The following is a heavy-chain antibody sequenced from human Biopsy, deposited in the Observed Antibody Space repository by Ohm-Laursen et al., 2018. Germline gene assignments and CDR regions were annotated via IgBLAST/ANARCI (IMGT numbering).Heavy chain of an antibody. CDR2: INSMFGTT. D-gene: IGHD1-1*01. V-gene: IGHV1-69*01. CDR1: GYTFTAYG. CDR3: AKRGVERGRPLAY. Sequence: SSVKVSCKPSGYTFTAYGISWVRQAPGQGLEWMGEINSMFGTTNYAQTFQGRVTITADESTSTAYMEVSSLRSEDTAVYYCAKRGVERGRPLAYWGQGTLVTVSS. J-gene: IGHJ4*02.